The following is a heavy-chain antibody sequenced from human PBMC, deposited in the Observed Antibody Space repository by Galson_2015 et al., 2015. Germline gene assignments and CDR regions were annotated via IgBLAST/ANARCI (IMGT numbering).Heavy chain of an antibody. V-gene: IGHV1-58*01. CDR3: AADLYSGSYTLVYYYGMDV. CDR1: GFTFTSSD. Sequence: SVKVSCKASGFTFTSSDVQWVRQARGQRLEWIGWIVVGSGNTNYAQKFQERVTITRDMSTSTAYMELSSLRSEDTAVYYCAADLYSGSYTLVYYYGMDVWGQGTTVTVSS. CDR2: IVVGSGNT. D-gene: IGHD1-26*01. J-gene: IGHJ6*02.